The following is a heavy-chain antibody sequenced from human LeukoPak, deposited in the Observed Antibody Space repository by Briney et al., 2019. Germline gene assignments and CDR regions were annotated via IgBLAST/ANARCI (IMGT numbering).Heavy chain of an antibody. V-gene: IGHV3-23*01. J-gene: IGHJ4*02. D-gene: IGHD3-22*01. CDR1: GFTFSSYA. Sequence: GGSLRLSCAASGFTFSSYAMSWVRQAPGKGLEWVSAISGSGGSTYYADSVKGRFTISGDNSKNTLYLQMNSLRAEDTAVYYCAKAGDSSGYYLPDYWGQGTLVTVSS. CDR2: ISGSGGST. CDR3: AKAGDSSGYYLPDY.